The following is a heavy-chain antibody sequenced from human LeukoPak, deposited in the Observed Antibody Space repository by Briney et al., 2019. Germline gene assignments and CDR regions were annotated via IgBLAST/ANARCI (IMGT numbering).Heavy chain of an antibody. CDR2: IYHSGST. CDR1: GGSISSGGYY. Sequence: SETLPLTCTVSGGSISSGGYYWSWIRQPPGKGLEWIGYIYHSGSTYYNPSLKSRVTISVDRSKNQFSLKLTSVTAADTAVYYCARGGGYSISVDFDYWGQGTLVTVSS. CDR3: ARGGGYSISVDFDY. V-gene: IGHV4-30-2*01. J-gene: IGHJ4*02. D-gene: IGHD6-6*01.